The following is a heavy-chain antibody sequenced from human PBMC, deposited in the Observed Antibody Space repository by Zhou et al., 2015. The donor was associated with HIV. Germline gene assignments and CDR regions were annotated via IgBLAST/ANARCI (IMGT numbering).Heavy chain of an antibody. CDR2: INPSGGST. V-gene: IGHV1-46*04. CDR1: GYTFTSYS. CDR3: ARDYSPSSPSDY. J-gene: IGHJ4*02. D-gene: IGHD6-6*01. Sequence: QVQLVQSGAEVKKPGASVKVSCKASGYTFTSYSIHWIRQAPGRGLEWMGIINPSGGSTSYAQKLQGRVTMTRDRSTSTVYMELSSLRSEDTAVYYCARDYSPSSPSDYWGQGTLVTVSS.